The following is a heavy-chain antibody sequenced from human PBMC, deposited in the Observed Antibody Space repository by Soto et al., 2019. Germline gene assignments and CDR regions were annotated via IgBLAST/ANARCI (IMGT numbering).Heavy chain of an antibody. CDR1: GFTFSNAW. D-gene: IGHD6-6*01. CDR2: IKSKTDGGTT. CDR3: TSAPKDSSSSGTFDY. V-gene: IGHV3-15*01. J-gene: IGHJ4*02. Sequence: GGSLRLSCAASGFTFSNAWMSWVRQAPGKGLEWVGRIKSKTDGGTTDYAAPVKGRFTISRDDSKNTLYLQMNSLKTEDTAVYYCTSAPKDSSSSGTFDYWGQGTLVTVSS.